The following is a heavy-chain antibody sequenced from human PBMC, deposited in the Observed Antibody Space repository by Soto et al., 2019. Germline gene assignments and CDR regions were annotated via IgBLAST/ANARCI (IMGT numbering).Heavy chain of an antibody. CDR3: ARVSIGYYYFDY. CDR1: GGSISSSSYY. D-gene: IGHD6-13*01. V-gene: IGHV4-39*01. CDR2: IYYSGST. J-gene: IGHJ4*02. Sequence: SETLSLTCTVSGGSISSSSYYWGWIRQPPGKGLEWIGSIYYSGSTYYNPSLKSRVTISVDTSKNQFSLKLSSVTAADTAVYYCARVSIGYYYFDYWGQGTLVTVSS.